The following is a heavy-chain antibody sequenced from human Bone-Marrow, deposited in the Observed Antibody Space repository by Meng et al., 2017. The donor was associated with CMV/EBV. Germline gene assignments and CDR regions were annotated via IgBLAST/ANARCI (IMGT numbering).Heavy chain of an antibody. CDR2: INPNSGGT. CDR3: ARVLKWLRFSEFDY. J-gene: IGHJ4*02. D-gene: IGHD5-12*01. CDR1: GYTFTGYY. V-gene: IGHV1-2*02. Sequence: ASVKVSCKASGYTFTGYYMHWVRQAPGQGLEWMGWINPNSGGTNYAQKFQGRVTMTRDTSSSTAYMELSRLRSDDTAVYYCARVLKWLRFSEFDYWGQGTLVTVSS.